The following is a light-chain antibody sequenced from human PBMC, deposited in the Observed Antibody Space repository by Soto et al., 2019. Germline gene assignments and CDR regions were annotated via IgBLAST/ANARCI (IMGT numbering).Light chain of an antibody. V-gene: IGLV2-14*01. Sequence: QSALTQPASVSGSPGQSITISCIGTNSDAGGYDHFSCYQHHPAKAPIMLIFKVYNRPAGSSDRFSGAKSGDTASLTISGLQAEDEADYYCSSYRPGTTTHWVFGGGTKVTVL. CDR3: SSYRPGTTTHWV. CDR2: KVY. CDR1: NSDAGGYDH. J-gene: IGLJ3*02.